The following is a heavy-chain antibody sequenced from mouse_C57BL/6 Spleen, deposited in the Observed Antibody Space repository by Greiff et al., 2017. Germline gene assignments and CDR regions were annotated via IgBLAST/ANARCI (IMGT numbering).Heavy chain of an antibody. J-gene: IGHJ4*01. Sequence: QVQLQQPGAELVKPGASVKLSCKASGYTFTSYWMQWVKQRPGQGLEWIGEIDPSDSYTNYNQKFKGKATLTVATSSSTAYMQLSSLTSEDSAVYYCARSSNYVEDYWGQGTSVTVSS. CDR1: GYTFTSYW. V-gene: IGHV1-50*01. CDR3: ARSSNYVEDY. D-gene: IGHD2-5*01. CDR2: IDPSDSYT.